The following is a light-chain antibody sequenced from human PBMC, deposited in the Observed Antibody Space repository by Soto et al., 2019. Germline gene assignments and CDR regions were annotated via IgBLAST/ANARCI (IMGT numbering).Light chain of an antibody. Sequence: EIVLTQSPGTLSLSPGERATLSCRASQSVTGSYLAWYQQKPGQAPRLLIYGASSRATGIPDRFRGSGSGTDFTLTISRLEPEDFAVYYCQQYGSSPNTFGQGTKLEIK. J-gene: IGKJ2*01. V-gene: IGKV3-20*01. CDR2: GAS. CDR3: QQYGSSPNT. CDR1: QSVTGSY.